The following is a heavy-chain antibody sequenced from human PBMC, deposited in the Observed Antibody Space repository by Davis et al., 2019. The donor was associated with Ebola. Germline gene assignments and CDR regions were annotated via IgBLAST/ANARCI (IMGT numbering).Heavy chain of an antibody. Sequence: GESLKISCAASGFTFSNYAMSWVRQAPGKGLEWVSTFSGIGDTTYYADSVKGRFTISRDNSKNTLYLQMNSPRAEDTALYYCTKDRSVLVTAAMVRDAFDFWGQGTLVTVSS. V-gene: IGHV3-23*01. CDR3: TKDRSVLVTAAMVRDAFDF. J-gene: IGHJ3*01. CDR1: GFTFSNYA. CDR2: FSGIGDTT. D-gene: IGHD2-2*01.